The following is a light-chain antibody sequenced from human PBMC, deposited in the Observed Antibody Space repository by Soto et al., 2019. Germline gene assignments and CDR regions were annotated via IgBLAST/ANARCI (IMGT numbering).Light chain of an antibody. Sequence: QSVLTQPRSVSGSPGQSVTISCTGSSSDVGGYNFVSWYHQSPGKAPGLMIFDVDKRPSGVPDRFSGSKSGNTASLTISGLQAEDEADYYCCSYAGSYTWVFGGGTKVTVL. J-gene: IGLJ3*02. CDR1: SSDVGGYNF. V-gene: IGLV2-11*01. CDR2: DVD. CDR3: CSYAGSYTWV.